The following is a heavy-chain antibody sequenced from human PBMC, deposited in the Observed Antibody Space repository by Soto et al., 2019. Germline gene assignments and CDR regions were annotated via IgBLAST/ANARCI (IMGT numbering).Heavy chain of an antibody. Sequence: QVQLVESGGGLVKPGGSLRLSCAASGFTFSDYYMSWIRQAPGKGLEWVSYISSSSSYTNYADSVKGRFTISRDNAKNSLYLQMNCLRAEDTAVYYCARGSGSWYNWFDPWGQGTLVTVSS. CDR1: GFTFSDYY. CDR2: ISSSSSYT. D-gene: IGHD1-26*01. J-gene: IGHJ5*02. V-gene: IGHV3-11*06. CDR3: ARGSGSWYNWFDP.